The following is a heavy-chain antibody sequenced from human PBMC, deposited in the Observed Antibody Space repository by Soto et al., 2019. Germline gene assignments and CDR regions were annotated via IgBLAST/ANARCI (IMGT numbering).Heavy chain of an antibody. J-gene: IGHJ5*02. D-gene: IGHD3-3*01. CDR1: GGSFSGYY. Sequence: PSETLSLTCALYGGSFSGYYWSWIRQPPGKGLEWIGEINHSGSTNYNPSLKSRVTISVDTSKNQFSLKLSSVTAADTAVYYCARGLRTYYDFWSGYGASNWFDPWGQGTLVTASS. V-gene: IGHV4-34*01. CDR2: INHSGST. CDR3: ARGLRTYYDFWSGYGASNWFDP.